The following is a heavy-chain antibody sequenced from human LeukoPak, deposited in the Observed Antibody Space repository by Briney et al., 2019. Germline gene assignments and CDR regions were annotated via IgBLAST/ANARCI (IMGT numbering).Heavy chain of an antibody. CDR1: GGSINNYY. V-gene: IGHV4-59*01. D-gene: IGHD5-18*01. J-gene: IGHJ3*02. CDR3: ARKVDAAKVNAFDI. CDR2: VFYTGYT. Sequence: SETLSLTCTVSGGSINNYYWSWVRQPPGKGLDWIGYVFYTGYTHYNPSLKSRVTISVDTSKNQFSLKLRSVTAADTAVYYCARKVDAAKVNAFDIWGQGTMVTVSS.